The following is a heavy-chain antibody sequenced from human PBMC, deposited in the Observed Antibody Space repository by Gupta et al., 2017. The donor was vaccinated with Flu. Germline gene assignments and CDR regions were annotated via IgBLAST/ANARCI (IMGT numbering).Heavy chain of an antibody. V-gene: IGHV3-33*01. Sequence: QVQLVEAGGGVVQPGRSLRLSCAASGITFRSYGMLWVRQAPGKGLEWVAVIWYDGSNKYYADSVKGRFTISRDNSKNTLYLQMNSLRAEDTAGYYCARDYRGAVTSGMDVWGQGTTVTVS. CDR3: ARDYRGAVTSGMDV. D-gene: IGHD4-4*01. J-gene: IGHJ6*02. CDR1: GITFRSYG. CDR2: IWYDGSNK.